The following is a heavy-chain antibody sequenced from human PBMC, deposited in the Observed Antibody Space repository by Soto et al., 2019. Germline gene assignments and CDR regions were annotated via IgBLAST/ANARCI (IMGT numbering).Heavy chain of an antibody. Sequence: LRLSCAASGFTFSSYGMHWVRQAPGKGLEWVAVIWYDGSNKYYADSVKGRFTISRDNSKNTLYLQMNSLRAEDTAVYYCARGYDSSGYYDYWGQGTLVTVSS. CDR1: GFTFSSYG. V-gene: IGHV3-33*01. CDR2: IWYDGSNK. J-gene: IGHJ4*02. D-gene: IGHD3-22*01. CDR3: ARGYDSSGYYDY.